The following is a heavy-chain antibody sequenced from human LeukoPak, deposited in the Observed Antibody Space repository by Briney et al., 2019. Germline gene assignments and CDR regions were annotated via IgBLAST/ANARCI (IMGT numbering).Heavy chain of an antibody. CDR3: ARAYYYGSGSYYNPATYYFDY. D-gene: IGHD3-10*01. V-gene: IGHV1-46*01. CDR2: INPSGGST. CDR1: GYTFTSYY. Sequence: ASVKVSCKASGYTFTSYYMHWVRQAPGQGLEWMGIINPSGGSTSYAQKFQGRVTMTRDTSTSTVYMELSSLRSEDTAVYYCARAYYYGSGSYYNPATYYFDYWGQGTLVTVS. J-gene: IGHJ4*02.